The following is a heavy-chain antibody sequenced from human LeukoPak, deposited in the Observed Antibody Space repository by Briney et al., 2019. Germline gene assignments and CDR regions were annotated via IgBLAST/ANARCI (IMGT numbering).Heavy chain of an antibody. Sequence: SQTLSLTCAVSGGSISGGGYSRSWIRQPPGKGLEWIGYIYHSGSTYYNPSLKSRVTISVDRSKNQFSLKLSSVTAADTAVYYCARAAAGYFDYWGQGTLVTVSS. CDR3: ARAAAGYFDY. J-gene: IGHJ4*02. CDR1: GGSISGGGYS. V-gene: IGHV4-30-2*01. D-gene: IGHD6-13*01. CDR2: IYHSGST.